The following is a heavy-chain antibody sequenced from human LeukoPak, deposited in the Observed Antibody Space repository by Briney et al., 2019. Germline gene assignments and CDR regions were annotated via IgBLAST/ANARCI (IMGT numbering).Heavy chain of an antibody. CDR3: ARVGSIAAAGTPDY. Sequence: RPLRLSCAASEFTFSNYAMNWVRQAPGKGLEWVSGISGGGGSTYYADSVKGRFTTSRDNAKNSLYLQMNSLRAEDTAVYYCARVGSIAAAGTPDYWGQGTLVTVST. V-gene: IGHV3-23*01. CDR1: EFTFSNYA. D-gene: IGHD6-13*01. J-gene: IGHJ4*02. CDR2: ISGGGGST.